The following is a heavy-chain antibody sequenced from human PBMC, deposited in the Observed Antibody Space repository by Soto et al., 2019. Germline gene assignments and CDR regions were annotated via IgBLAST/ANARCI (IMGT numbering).Heavy chain of an antibody. CDR1: GNSISTNSYS. D-gene: IGHD4-17*01. CDR3: AGSYGELDY. J-gene: IGHJ4*02. V-gene: IGHV4-30-2*01. Sequence: SETLSLTFTDSGNSISTNSYSWGWIRQPPGQGLEWIGYIYHSGSTYYNPSLKSRVTISVDRSKNQFSLKLSSLTAADTAVYYCAGSYGELDYWGQGTLVTVS. CDR2: IYHSGST.